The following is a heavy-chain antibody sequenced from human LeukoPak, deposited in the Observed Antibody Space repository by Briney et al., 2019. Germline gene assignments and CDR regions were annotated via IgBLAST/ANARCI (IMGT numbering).Heavy chain of an antibody. D-gene: IGHD5-24*01. CDR2: IYYSGST. CDR1: GGSIGSYY. CDR3: ARDQWGWPQSLATYYYYMDV. V-gene: IGHV4-59*12. Sequence: SETLSLTCTVSGGSIGSYYWSWIRQPPGKGLEWIGYIYYSGSTNYNPSLKSRVTISVDKSKNQFSLKLSSMTAADTAVYYCARDQWGWPQSLATYYYYMDVWGKGTTVTVSS. J-gene: IGHJ6*03.